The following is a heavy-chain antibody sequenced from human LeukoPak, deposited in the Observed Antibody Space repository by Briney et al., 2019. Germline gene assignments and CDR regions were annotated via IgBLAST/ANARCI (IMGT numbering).Heavy chain of an antibody. D-gene: IGHD2-2*01. CDR1: GGSISSSSYY. CDR3: ARKVRIRDIVVVPAAAEEDNWFDP. CDR2: INHSGST. J-gene: IGHJ5*02. V-gene: IGHV4-39*07. Sequence: SETLSLTCTVSGGSISSSSYYWGWIRQPPGKGLEWIGEINHSGSTNYNPSLKSRVTISVDTSKNQFSLKLSSVTAADTAVYYCARKVRIRDIVVVPAAAEEDNWFDPWGQGTLVTVSS.